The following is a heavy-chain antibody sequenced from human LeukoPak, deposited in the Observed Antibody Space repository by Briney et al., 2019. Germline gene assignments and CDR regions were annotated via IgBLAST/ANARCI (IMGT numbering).Heavy chain of an antibody. Sequence: SETLSLTCTVSGGSISSYYWSWIRQPPGKGLEWIGYIYYSGSTNYNPSLKSRVTISVDTSKNQFSLKLGSVTAADTAVYYCAGLAALLWFGELLPNWFDPWGQGTLVTVSS. V-gene: IGHV4-59*01. D-gene: IGHD3-10*01. CDR1: GGSISSYY. J-gene: IGHJ5*02. CDR2: IYYSGST. CDR3: AGLAALLWFGELLPNWFDP.